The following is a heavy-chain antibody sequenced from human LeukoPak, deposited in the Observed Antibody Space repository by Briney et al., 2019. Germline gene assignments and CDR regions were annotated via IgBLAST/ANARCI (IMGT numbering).Heavy chain of an antibody. CDR2: ISYDGTNK. V-gene: IGHV3-30*18. D-gene: IGHD3-3*02. CDR1: GFSFSSFS. Sequence: GGSLRLSCAASGFSFSSFSMSWVRQTPGKGLEWVAVISYDGTNKYYADSVKGRFTISRDSSKNTLYLQMNSLRAEDTAVYYCTKKAFASENHHWFDPWGQGTLVTVSS. J-gene: IGHJ5*02. CDR3: TKKAFASENHHWFDP.